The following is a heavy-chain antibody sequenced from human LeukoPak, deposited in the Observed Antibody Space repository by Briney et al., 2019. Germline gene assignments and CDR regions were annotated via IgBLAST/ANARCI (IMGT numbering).Heavy chain of an antibody. CDR2: ISGSGGST. J-gene: IGHJ4*02. CDR1: GFTFSSYA. D-gene: IGHD3-22*01. Sequence: AGGSLRLSCAASGFTFSSYAMSWVSQAPGKGLEWVSAISGSGGSTYYADSVKGRFTISRDNSKNTLYLQMNSLRAEDTAVYYCATRITMIILSAQDYWGQGTLVTVSS. CDR3: ATRITMIILSAQDY. V-gene: IGHV3-23*01.